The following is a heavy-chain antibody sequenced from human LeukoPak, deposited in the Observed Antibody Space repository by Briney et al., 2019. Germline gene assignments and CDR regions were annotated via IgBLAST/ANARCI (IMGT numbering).Heavy chain of an antibody. CDR2: IRKDGSIA. D-gene: IGHD5-12*01. Sequence: GGSLRLSCEASGFIFSDYWMDWVRQAPGKGLVWVSRIRKDGSIANYADSVRGRFTVSRDNAKNTLYLQMNSLEVDDTAIYYCARDYGGDGDAFDIWGHGTMVTVSS. CDR3: ARDYGGDGDAFDI. V-gene: IGHV3-74*01. J-gene: IGHJ3*02. CDR1: GFIFSDYW.